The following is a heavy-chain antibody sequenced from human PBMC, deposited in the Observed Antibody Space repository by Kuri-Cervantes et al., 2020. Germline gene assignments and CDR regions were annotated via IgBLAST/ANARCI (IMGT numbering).Heavy chain of an antibody. J-gene: IGHJ6*03. CDR2: IMYDGNNR. CDR3: AKAYSRGDTYGSKFYYYMDV. V-gene: IGHV3-30*02. CDR1: GINFNVYG. Sequence: GESLKISCATSGINFNVYGTHWVRQAPGRGLEWVAVIMYDGNNRYHSDSVKGRFTISRDDSKNTLYLQMNNLRTEDTAVYYCAKAYSRGDTYGSKFYYYMDVWGKGTTVTVSS. D-gene: IGHD5-18*01.